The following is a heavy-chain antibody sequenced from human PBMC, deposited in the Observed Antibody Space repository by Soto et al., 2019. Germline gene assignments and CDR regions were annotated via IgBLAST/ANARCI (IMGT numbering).Heavy chain of an antibody. D-gene: IGHD6-13*01. CDR2: ISTYNGNT. V-gene: IGHV1-18*01. CDR3: ARDDSSSSEEPFDY. Sequence: QVQLVQSGAEVKKPGASVKVSCKPSGYTFTNYGINWVRQARGQGLEWMGWISTYNGNTHYAQNLQGRVIMTTDTSTSTAYMELRSLRSDDTAVYYCARDDSSSSEEPFDYWGPGTLVTVSS. CDR1: GYTFTNYG. J-gene: IGHJ4*02.